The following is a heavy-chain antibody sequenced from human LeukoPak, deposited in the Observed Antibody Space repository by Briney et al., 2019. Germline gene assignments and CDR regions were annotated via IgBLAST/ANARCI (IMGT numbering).Heavy chain of an antibody. CDR2: IYPGDSDT. V-gene: IGHV5-51*01. Sequence: GESLKISCKTSRYEFATYWIAWVRQMPGKGLEWMGIIYPGDSDTRYSPSFQGQVTISADESIMTAYLHWSSLKASDTAMYYCARQADYNILTGYYKGHLDYWGQGTLVTVSS. CDR3: ARQADYNILTGYYKGHLDY. J-gene: IGHJ4*02. D-gene: IGHD3-9*01. CDR1: RYEFATYW.